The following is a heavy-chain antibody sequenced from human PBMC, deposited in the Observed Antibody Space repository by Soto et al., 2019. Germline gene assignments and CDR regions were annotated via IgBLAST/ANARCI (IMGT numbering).Heavy chain of an antibody. V-gene: IGHV1-18*01. D-gene: IGHD6-13*01. CDR3: VVGSSWLEEAFDI. CDR1: GYTFTSYA. CDR2: INAYNGNT. Sequence: ASVKVSCKASGYTFTSYAMHWVRQAPGQRLEWMGWINAYNGNTNYAQKLQGRVTMTTDTSTSTAYMELRSLRSDDTAVYYCVVGSSWLEEAFDIWGQGTMVTVSS. J-gene: IGHJ3*02.